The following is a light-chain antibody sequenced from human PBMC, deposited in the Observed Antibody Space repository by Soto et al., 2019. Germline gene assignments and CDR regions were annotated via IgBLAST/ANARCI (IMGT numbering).Light chain of an antibody. CDR1: QSVSRN. V-gene: IGKV3-20*01. Sequence: EIVLTQSPASLSWSPGERATFSCRASQSVSRNLAWYQQKPGQAPRLLIYGAFTRATGIPDRFSGSGSGTDFTLTISKLEPEDFAVYYCQQHETLITFGQGTRLEI. CDR3: QQHETLIT. J-gene: IGKJ5*01. CDR2: GAF.